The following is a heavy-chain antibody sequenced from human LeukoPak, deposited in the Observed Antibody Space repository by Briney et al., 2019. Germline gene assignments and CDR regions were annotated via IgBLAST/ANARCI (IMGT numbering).Heavy chain of an antibody. CDR3: SIPYDFWSGYYGVFDM. V-gene: IGHV1-69*05. Sequence: SLKVSCKASGGTFSSYAISWVRHAPGQGVEWMGGIIPIFGTANYAQKFHGRVTITTDESTSPAYKELIQLRSEATAVYHLSIPYDFWSGYYGVFDMWGEGTRLTVP. D-gene: IGHD3-3*01. CDR2: IIPIFGTA. CDR1: GGTFSSYA. J-gene: IGHJ3*02.